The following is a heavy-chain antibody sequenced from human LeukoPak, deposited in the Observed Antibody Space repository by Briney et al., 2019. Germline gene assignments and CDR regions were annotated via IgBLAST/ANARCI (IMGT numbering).Heavy chain of an antibody. CDR1: GFTFGDYA. V-gene: IGHV3-23*01. Sequence: GGSLRLSCTASGFTFGDYALSWFRQAPGKGLEWVSVITNSGHSTNYADSVKGRFTISRDNSKNTLYLQMNSLRAEDTAVYYCARDRRPWLAMEVFDYWGQGTLVTVSS. J-gene: IGHJ4*02. CDR2: ITNSGHST. CDR3: ARDRRPWLAMEVFDY. D-gene: IGHD6-19*01.